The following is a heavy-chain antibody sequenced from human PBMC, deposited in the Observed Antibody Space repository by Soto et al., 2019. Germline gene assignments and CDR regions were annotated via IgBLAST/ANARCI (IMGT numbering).Heavy chain of an antibody. CDR1: RGSFSSFG. V-gene: IGHV1-69*13. Sequence: SVKVSCKASRGSFSSFGISWVRQAPGQGLEWMGGIIPVFGRPNYAQRFRGRLTITADEYTNTVYLELIDVRSEDKAVYYCAREGSGYNFWGQGTQVTVSS. J-gene: IGHJ1*01. CDR2: IIPVFGRP. CDR3: AREGSGYNF. D-gene: IGHD5-12*01.